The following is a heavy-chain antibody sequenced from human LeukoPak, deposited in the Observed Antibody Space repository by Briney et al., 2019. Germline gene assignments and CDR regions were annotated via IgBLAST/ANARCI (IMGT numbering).Heavy chain of an antibody. CDR1: GFTFRTYG. D-gene: IGHD3-22*01. J-gene: IGHJ4*02. CDR3: AKEDGTVVVSTFGD. Sequence: AGGSLRLSCAASGFTFRTYGMHWVRQAPGKGREWQPFILFVETSKNHADSVKGSFTISRNNSNNTMYMQTNSLRTADPAVYFCAKEDGTVVVSTFGDWGQGTLVTVSS. V-gene: IGHV3-30*02. CDR2: ILFVETSK.